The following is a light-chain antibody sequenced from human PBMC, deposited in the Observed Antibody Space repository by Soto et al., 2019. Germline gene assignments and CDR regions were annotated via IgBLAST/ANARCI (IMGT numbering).Light chain of an antibody. J-gene: IGLJ2*01. Sequence: QSALTQPRSVSGSPGQSVTISCTGSSSDVGGYNYVSWYQHHPDKVPKLIIFGVNKRPSGVPDRFSGSKSGNTASLTISGLQAEDEADYFCCSYAGTDTLFFGGGTKLTVL. CDR2: GVN. CDR1: SSDVGGYNY. CDR3: CSYAGTDTLF. V-gene: IGLV2-11*01.